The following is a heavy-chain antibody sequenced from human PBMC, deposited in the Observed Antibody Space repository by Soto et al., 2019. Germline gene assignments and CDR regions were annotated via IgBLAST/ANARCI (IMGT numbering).Heavy chain of an antibody. CDR2: ISYDGSNK. Sequence: QVQLVESGGGVVQPGRSLRLSCAASGFTFSSYAMHWVRQAPGKGLEWVAVISYDGSNKYYADSVKGRFTISRDNSKNTLYLQMNSLRAEDTAVYYCARDEGRQWLVYYYYYGMDVWGQGTMVTVSS. J-gene: IGHJ6*02. V-gene: IGHV3-30-3*01. CDR1: GFTFSSYA. CDR3: ARDEGRQWLVYYYYYGMDV. D-gene: IGHD6-19*01.